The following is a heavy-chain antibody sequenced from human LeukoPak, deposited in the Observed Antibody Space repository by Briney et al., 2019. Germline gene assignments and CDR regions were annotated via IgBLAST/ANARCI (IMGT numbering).Heavy chain of an antibody. D-gene: IGHD1-26*01. CDR1: GGSISSSSYY. CDR2: IYYRGNT. J-gene: IGHJ4*02. Sequence: SETLSLTCTISGGSISSSSYYWGWIRQPPGMGLEWIGSIYYRGNTYYNPSLKSRVTISVDTSKNQFSLKLNSVTAADTAVYYCARAFGTYQYYFDYWGQGTPVTVSS. V-gene: IGHV4-39*07. CDR3: ARAFGTYQYYFDY.